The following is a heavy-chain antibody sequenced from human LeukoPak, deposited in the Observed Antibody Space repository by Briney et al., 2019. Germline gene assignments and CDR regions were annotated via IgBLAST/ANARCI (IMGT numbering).Heavy chain of an antibody. V-gene: IGHV1-18*01. Sequence: GASVKVSCKASGYTFTSYGISWARQAPGQGLEWMGWISAYNGNTNYAQKLQGRVTMTTDTSTSTAYMELRSLRSDDTAVYYCARTIAAAAGGWFDPWGQGTLVTVSS. J-gene: IGHJ5*02. CDR3: ARTIAAAAGGWFDP. D-gene: IGHD6-13*01. CDR1: GYTFTSYG. CDR2: ISAYNGNT.